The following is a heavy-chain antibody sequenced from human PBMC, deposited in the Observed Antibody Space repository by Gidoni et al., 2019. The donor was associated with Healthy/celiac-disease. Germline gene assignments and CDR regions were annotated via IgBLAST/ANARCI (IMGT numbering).Heavy chain of an antibody. J-gene: IGHJ4*02. CDR2: IIPILGIA. CDR1: GGTFSSYA. V-gene: IGHV1-69*09. Sequence: VQLVQSGAEVKKPGSSVKVSCKASGGTFSSYAISWVRQAPGQGLEWMGRIIPILGIANYAQKFQGRVTITADKSTSTAYMELSSLRSEDTAVYYWARGRGSFLFDYWGQGTLVTVSS. CDR3: ARGRGSFLFDY. D-gene: IGHD1-26*01.